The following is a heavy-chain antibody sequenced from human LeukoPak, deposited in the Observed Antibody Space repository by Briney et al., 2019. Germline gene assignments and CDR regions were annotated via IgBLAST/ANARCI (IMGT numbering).Heavy chain of an antibody. D-gene: IGHD6-13*01. J-gene: IGHJ4*02. V-gene: IGHV1-18*01. CDR2: ISAYSGNT. CDR1: GYTSTNYG. Sequence: GASVKVSCKASGYTSTNYGITWVRQAPGQGLEWMGWISAYSGNTNYAQKLQDRVTRTTNTSTSTAYMEVRSLRSDDTAVYYCARDWGIGIIAAAPGFWGQGTLVTVSS. CDR3: ARDWGIGIIAAAPGF.